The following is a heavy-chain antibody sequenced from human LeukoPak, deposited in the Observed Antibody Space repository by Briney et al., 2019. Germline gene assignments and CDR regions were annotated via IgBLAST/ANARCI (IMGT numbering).Heavy chain of an antibody. CDR2: INPNSGGT. J-gene: IGHJ4*02. D-gene: IGHD6-13*01. CDR1: GYTFTGYY. Sequence: ASVKVSCKASGYTFTGYYMHWVRQAPGQGLEWMGWINPNSGGTNYAQKFQGRVTMTRDTSISTDYMELSRLRSDDTAVYYCAREGPGYSSSWYKYWGQGTLVTVSS. CDR3: AREGPGYSSSWYKY. V-gene: IGHV1-2*02.